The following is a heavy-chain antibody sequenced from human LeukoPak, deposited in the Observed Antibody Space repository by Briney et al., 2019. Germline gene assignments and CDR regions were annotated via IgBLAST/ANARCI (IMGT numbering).Heavy chain of an antibody. CDR2: IYYSGST. CDR3: ARGLEGYFDY. V-gene: IGHV4-59*11. CDR1: GGSISSHY. Sequence: SPSETLSLTCTVSGGSISSHYWSWIRQPPGKGLEWIGYIYYSGSTNCNPSLKSRVTISVDTSMNQFSLKLSSVTAADTAVYYCARGLEGYFDYWGQGTLVTVSS. D-gene: IGHD3-16*01. J-gene: IGHJ4*02.